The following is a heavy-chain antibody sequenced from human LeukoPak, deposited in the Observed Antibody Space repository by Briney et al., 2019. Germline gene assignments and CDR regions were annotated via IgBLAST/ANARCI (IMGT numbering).Heavy chain of an antibody. CDR2: INPNSGGT. D-gene: IGHD3-10*01. Sequence: GASVTVSCKASGYTFTGYYMHWVRQAPGQGLEWMGWINPNSGGTNYAQKFQGRVTMTRDTSTSTVYMELSSLRSEDTAVYYCARDFYGSGSYYHVEARAEFDYWGQGTLVTVSS. CDR3: ARDFYGSGSYYHVEARAEFDY. V-gene: IGHV1-2*02. J-gene: IGHJ4*02. CDR1: GYTFTGYY.